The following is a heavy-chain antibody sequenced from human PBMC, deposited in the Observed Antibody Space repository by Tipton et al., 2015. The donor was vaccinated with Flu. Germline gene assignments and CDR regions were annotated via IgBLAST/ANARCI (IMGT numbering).Heavy chain of an antibody. CDR3: ARRDYSNYVSDPKSWFDP. J-gene: IGHJ5*02. Sequence: TLSLTCTLSGHSIRSDYYWAWLRQSPGKGLEWIGNIFHTGSTHQNPSLKSRVTISVDKSKNQFSLKVFSVTAADTAAYYCARRDYSNYVSDPKSWFDPWGPESLMTFTS. CDR2: IFHTGST. D-gene: IGHD4-11*01. CDR1: GHSIRSDYY. V-gene: IGHV4-38-2*02.